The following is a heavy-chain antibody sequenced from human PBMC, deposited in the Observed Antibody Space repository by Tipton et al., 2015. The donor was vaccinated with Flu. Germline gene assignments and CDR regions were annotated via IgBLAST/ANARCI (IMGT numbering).Heavy chain of an antibody. CDR3: ASQLLPLYGMDV. D-gene: IGHD2-2*01. CDR2: ISWNSNSR. Sequence: SLRLSCAASGFTFHEHAMHWVRQAPGKGLEWVAGISWNSNSRDYVDSVKGRFTISRDNARNSLYLQMNSLRAEDTAVYYCASQLLPLYGMDVWGQGTTVTVSS. V-gene: IGHV3-9*01. J-gene: IGHJ6*02. CDR1: GFTFHEHA.